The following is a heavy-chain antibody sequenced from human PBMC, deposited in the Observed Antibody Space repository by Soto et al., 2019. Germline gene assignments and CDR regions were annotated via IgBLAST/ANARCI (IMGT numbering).Heavy chain of an antibody. CDR3: ARSAITLFGVVSIPPHYYSEMDV. CDR1: GGTFNRYA. V-gene: IGHV1-69*01. CDR2: IIPIFGIG. Sequence: QVQLVQSGAEVKKPGSSVEVSCKASGGTFNRYAISWVRQSPGQGLEWMGGIIPIFGIGNDAQRFQGRVTITADEPTGTAYMELSSLRSEDTGVYYCARSAITLFGVVSIPPHYYSEMDVWGQGTTVTVSS. D-gene: IGHD3-3*01. J-gene: IGHJ6*02.